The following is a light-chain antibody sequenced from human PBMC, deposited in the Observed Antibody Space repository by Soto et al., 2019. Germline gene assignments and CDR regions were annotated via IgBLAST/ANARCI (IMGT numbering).Light chain of an antibody. V-gene: IGLV1-40*01. Sequence: QSVLTQPPSVSGAPGQRVTISCTGSSSNIGAGYDVHWYQQLPGTAPKLLIYGNSNRPSGVPDRFSGSKSGTSASLAITGLQAEDEADYYCQSYDSGLSVVVGGGTQLTV. CDR2: GNS. J-gene: IGLJ2*01. CDR3: QSYDSGLSVV. CDR1: SSNIGAGYD.